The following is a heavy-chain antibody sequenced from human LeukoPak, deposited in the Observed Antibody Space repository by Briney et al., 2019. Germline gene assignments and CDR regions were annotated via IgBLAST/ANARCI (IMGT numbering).Heavy chain of an antibody. D-gene: IGHD3-22*01. Sequence: ASVKVSYKASGYTFTSYGISWVRQAPGQGLEWMGWISAYNGNTNYAQKLQGRVTMTTDTSTSTAYMELRSLRSDDTAVYYCARAVDYYDSSGYYYFDYWGQGTLVTASS. CDR3: ARAVDYYDSSGYYYFDY. CDR2: ISAYNGNT. V-gene: IGHV1-18*01. CDR1: GYTFTSYG. J-gene: IGHJ4*02.